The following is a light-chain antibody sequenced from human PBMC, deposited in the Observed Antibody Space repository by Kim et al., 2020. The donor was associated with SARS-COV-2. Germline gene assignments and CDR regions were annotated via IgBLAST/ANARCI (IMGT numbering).Light chain of an antibody. J-gene: IGLJ3*02. CDR1: SSDVGSYNL. V-gene: IGLV2-23*02. CDR2: EVS. CDR3: CSYAGSSTWV. Sequence: GPSITLSCTGTSSDVGSYNLVSWYQQHPGKAPKLMIYEVSKRPSGVSNRFSGSKSGNTASLTISGLQAEDEADYYCCSYAGSSTWVFGGGTQLTVL.